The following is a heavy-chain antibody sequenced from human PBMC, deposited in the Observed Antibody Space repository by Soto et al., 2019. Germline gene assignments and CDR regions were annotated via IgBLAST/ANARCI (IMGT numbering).Heavy chain of an antibody. CDR1: GFTFSSYG. CDR3: AKDPGDAYGGNSALDY. Sequence: QVQLVESGGGVVQPGRSLRLSCAASGFTFSSYGMHWVRQAPGKGLEWVAVISYDGSNKYYADSVKGRFTISRDNSKNTLYLQMNSLRAEDTAVYYCAKDPGDAYGGNSALDYWGQGTLVTVSS. V-gene: IGHV3-30*18. D-gene: IGHD4-17*01. J-gene: IGHJ4*02. CDR2: ISYDGSNK.